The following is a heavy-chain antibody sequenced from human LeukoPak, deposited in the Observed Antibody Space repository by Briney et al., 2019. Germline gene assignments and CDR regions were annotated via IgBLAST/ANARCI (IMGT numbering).Heavy chain of an antibody. V-gene: IGHV1-18*01. CDR2: ISAYNGNT. Sequence: ASVKVSCKASGGTFSSYAISWVRQAPGQGLEWMGWISAYNGNTNYAQKLQGRVTMTTDTSTSTAYMELRSLRSDDTAVYYCARDPDEYYYDSSGYYRDYWGQGTLVTVSS. J-gene: IGHJ4*02. CDR3: ARDPDEYYYDSSGYYRDY. D-gene: IGHD3-22*01. CDR1: GGTFSSYA.